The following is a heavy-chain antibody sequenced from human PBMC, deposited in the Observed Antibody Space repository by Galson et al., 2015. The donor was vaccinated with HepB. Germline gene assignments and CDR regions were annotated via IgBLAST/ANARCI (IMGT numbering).Heavy chain of an antibody. J-gene: IGHJ6*02. CDR3: ARDRGPILTGYYRPYYYYGMDV. CDR1: FSSYS. Sequence: FSSYSMNWVRQAPGKGLEWVSSISSSSSYIYYADSVKGRFTISRDNAKNSLYLQMNSLRAEDTAVYYRARDRGPILTGYYRPYYYYGMDVWGQGTTVTVSS. D-gene: IGHD3-9*01. V-gene: IGHV3-21*01. CDR2: ISSSSSYI.